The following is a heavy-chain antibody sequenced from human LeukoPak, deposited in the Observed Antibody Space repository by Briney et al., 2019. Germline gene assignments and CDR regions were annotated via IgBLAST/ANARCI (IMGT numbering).Heavy chain of an antibody. J-gene: IGHJ2*01. CDR3: ARDSSGWYWWYFDL. Sequence: SETLSLTCTVSRGSISSYYWSWIRQPPGKGLEWIGYIHYSGSTNYNPSLKSRVTISVDTSKSQFSLKLSSVTAADTAVYYCARDSSGWYWWYFDLWGRGTLVTVSS. CDR2: IHYSGST. V-gene: IGHV4-59*01. D-gene: IGHD6-19*01. CDR1: RGSISSYY.